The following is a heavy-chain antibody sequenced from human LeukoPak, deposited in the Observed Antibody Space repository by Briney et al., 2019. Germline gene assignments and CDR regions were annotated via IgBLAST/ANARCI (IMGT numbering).Heavy chain of an antibody. D-gene: IGHD5-24*01. V-gene: IGHV3-21*01. CDR3: ARDNRVEMATVHFDY. CDR1: GFTFSSCS. Sequence: GGSLRLSCAASGFTFSSCSMNWVRQAPGKGLEWVSSISSSSSYIYYADSVKGRFTISRDNAKNSLYLQMNSLRAEDTAVYYCARDNRVEMATVHFDYWGQGTLVTVSS. CDR2: ISSSSSYI. J-gene: IGHJ4*02.